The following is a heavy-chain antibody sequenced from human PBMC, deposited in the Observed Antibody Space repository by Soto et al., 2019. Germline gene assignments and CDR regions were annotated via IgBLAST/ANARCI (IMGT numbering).Heavy chain of an antibody. Sequence: GGVLRLSCAAPGFTFSNYAMSWVRQAPGKGLEWVSSVTNSGGSTYYADSVKGRFTVSRDNSKNTLYLQMNSLRAEDTAVYYCAKDAIHSSSWLQWGQGTLVTVSS. J-gene: IGHJ4*02. CDR2: VTNSGGST. CDR3: AKDAIHSSSWLQ. D-gene: IGHD6-13*01. V-gene: IGHV3-23*01. CDR1: GFTFSNYA.